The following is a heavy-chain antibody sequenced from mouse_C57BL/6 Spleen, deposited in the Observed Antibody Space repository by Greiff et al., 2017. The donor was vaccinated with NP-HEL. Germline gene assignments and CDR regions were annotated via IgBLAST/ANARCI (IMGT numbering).Heavy chain of an antibody. CDR3: ARGGSNYGFAY. D-gene: IGHD2-5*01. V-gene: IGHV3-6*01. Sequence: EVKLMESGPGLVKPSQSLSLTCSVTGYSITSGYYWNWIRQFPGNKLEWMGYISYDGSNNYNPSLKNRISITRDTSKNQFFLKLNSVTTEDTATYYCARGGSNYGFAYWGQGTLVTVSA. CDR1: GYSITSGYY. J-gene: IGHJ3*01. CDR2: ISYDGSN.